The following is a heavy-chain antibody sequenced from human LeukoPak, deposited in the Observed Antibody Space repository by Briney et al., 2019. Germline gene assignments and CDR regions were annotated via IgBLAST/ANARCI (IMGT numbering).Heavy chain of an antibody. CDR2: IYYSGST. Sequence: EPSETLSLTCTVSGGSISSSSYYWGWIRQPPGKGLEWIGSIYYSGSTYYNPSLKSRVTISVDTSKNQFSLKLSSVTAADTAVYYCASGEWSYYFDYWGQGTLVTVSS. J-gene: IGHJ4*02. D-gene: IGHD3-3*01. CDR1: GGSISSSSYY. V-gene: IGHV4-39*01. CDR3: ASGEWSYYFDY.